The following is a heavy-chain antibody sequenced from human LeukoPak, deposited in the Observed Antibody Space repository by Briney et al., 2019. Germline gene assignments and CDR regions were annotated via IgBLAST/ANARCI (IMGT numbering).Heavy chain of an antibody. J-gene: IGHJ4*02. Sequence: GRSLRLSCAASGFTFSSYAMHWVRQAPGKGLEWVAVISYDGSNKYYADSVKGRFTISRDNSKNTLYLQMNSLRAEDTAVYYCARALSRIAAAGTSGADYWGQGTLATVSS. CDR3: ARALSRIAAAGTSGADY. CDR1: GFTFSSYA. CDR2: ISYDGSNK. V-gene: IGHV3-30*04. D-gene: IGHD6-13*01.